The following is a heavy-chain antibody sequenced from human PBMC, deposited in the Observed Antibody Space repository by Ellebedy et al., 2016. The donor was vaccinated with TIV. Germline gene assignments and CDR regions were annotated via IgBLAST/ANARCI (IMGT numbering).Heavy chain of an antibody. D-gene: IGHD4-23*01. CDR2: LYRGGST. J-gene: IGHJ6*02. V-gene: IGHV3-53*01. CDR1: GFAVSSND. Sequence: ESLKISCAASGFAVSSNDMSWVHQAPGKGLEWVSILYRGGSTYYADSVKGRFSISRDNSKNTLNLQMNSLRAEDTAVYYCANSPPLAFGVNSLDVWGQGTTVTVSS. CDR3: ANSPPLAFGVNSLDV.